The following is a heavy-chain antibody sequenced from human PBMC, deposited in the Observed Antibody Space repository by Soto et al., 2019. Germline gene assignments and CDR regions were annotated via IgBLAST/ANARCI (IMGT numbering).Heavy chain of an antibody. CDR1: DGSISSYY. D-gene: IGHD3-9*01. CDR3: ARGGGFFDSIDY. Sequence: SETLSLTCTVSDGSISSYYWSWIRQPPGKGLEWIGYIYYSGSTNYNPSLKSRVTISVDTSKNQFSLKLSSVTAVDTAVYYCARGGGFFDSIDYWVQGTLVTVAS. J-gene: IGHJ4*02. V-gene: IGHV4-59*01. CDR2: IYYSGST.